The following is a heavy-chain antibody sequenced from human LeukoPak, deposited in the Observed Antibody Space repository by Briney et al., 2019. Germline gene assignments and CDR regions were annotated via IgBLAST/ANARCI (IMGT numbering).Heavy chain of an antibody. CDR1: GGSFSAYY. D-gene: IGHD5-18*01. J-gene: IGHJ5*02. Sequence: SETLSLTCAVYGGSFSAYYWSWIRQPPGKGLEWIGEINHSGSTNYNPSLKSRVTISVDTSKNQFSLKLSSVTAADTAVYYCARELVGYRRNWFDPWGQGTLVTVSS. CDR2: INHSGST. V-gene: IGHV4-34*01. CDR3: ARELVGYRRNWFDP.